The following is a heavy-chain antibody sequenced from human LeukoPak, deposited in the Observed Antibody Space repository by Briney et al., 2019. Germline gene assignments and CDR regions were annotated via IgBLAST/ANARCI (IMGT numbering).Heavy chain of an antibody. D-gene: IGHD5-18*01. CDR1: GYTFTSYG. Sequence: ASVKVSCKASGYTFTSYGISWVRQAPGQGLEWMGWINPNSGGTNYAQKFQGRVTMTRDTSISTAYMELSRLRSDDTAVYYCARRERGYSYGLYYFDYWGQGTLVTVSS. J-gene: IGHJ4*02. CDR2: INPNSGGT. CDR3: ARRERGYSYGLYYFDY. V-gene: IGHV1-2*02.